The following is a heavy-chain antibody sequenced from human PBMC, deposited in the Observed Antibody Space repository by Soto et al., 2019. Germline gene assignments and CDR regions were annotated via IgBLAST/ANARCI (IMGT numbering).Heavy chain of an antibody. CDR1: GYTFPTST. CDR2: IKAYSGNT. J-gene: IGHJ4*02. CDR3: AIADYGDDDY. D-gene: IGHD4-17*01. V-gene: IGHV1-18*01. Sequence: QLPLVQSGAEAKKPGASVKVSCKASGYTFPTSTISWVRQAPGQGREWMGWIKAYSGNTNYAQKLQGRVTMTTDTSTNTAYMELRSLTPEDTAIYYCAIADYGDDDYWGQGTLVTVSS.